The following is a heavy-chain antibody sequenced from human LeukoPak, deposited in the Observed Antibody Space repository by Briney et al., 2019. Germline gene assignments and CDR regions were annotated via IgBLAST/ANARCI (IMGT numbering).Heavy chain of an antibody. CDR2: TYYSGST. Sequence: SQTLSLTCTVSGGSFTSCAYYWSRLRPPPGKGLEWIVNTYYSGSTYYNQSLKSRVTISVDTSKNPFSLKLSSVTAADTAVYYCARDDTYYYDSSSYPTSYWGQGTLVTVSS. D-gene: IGHD3-22*01. J-gene: IGHJ4*02. V-gene: IGHV4-30-4*08. CDR1: GGSFTSCAYY. CDR3: ARDDTYYYDSSSYPTSY.